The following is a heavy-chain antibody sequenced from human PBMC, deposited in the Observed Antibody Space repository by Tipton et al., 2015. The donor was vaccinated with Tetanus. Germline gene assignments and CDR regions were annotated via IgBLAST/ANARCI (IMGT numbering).Heavy chain of an antibody. Sequence: SLRLSCAASGFTFSRYWMSWVRQAPGKGLEWVANIQYDGSEKDYVDSVKGRFTISRDNAKNSLYVQMSSLKAEDTAVYYCARDYSNKGLDVWGQGTTVTVSS. D-gene: IGHD4-11*01. CDR3: ARDYSNKGLDV. CDR2: IQYDGSEK. CDR1: GFTFSRYW. V-gene: IGHV3-7*03. J-gene: IGHJ6*02.